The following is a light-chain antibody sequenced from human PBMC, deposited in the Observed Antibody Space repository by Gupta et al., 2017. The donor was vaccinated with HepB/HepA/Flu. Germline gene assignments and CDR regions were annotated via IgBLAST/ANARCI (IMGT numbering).Light chain of an antibody. V-gene: IGKV1-9*01. CDR2: AAS. Sequence: DIQLTQSPSFLSASVGDRVTITCRASQGISSYLAWYQQKPGKAPKLLIYAASTLQSGVPSRFSGSGAGTEVTLTISSLQPEDFATYYCQQLNSYPITFGQGTRLEIK. CDR3: QQLNSYPIT. CDR1: QGISSY. J-gene: IGKJ5*01.